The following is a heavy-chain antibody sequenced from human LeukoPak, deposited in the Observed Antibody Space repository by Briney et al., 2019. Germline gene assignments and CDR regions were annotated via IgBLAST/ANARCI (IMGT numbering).Heavy chain of an antibody. V-gene: IGHV3-23*01. CDR1: GFNFSSYA. Sequence: GGSLRLSCAASGFNFSSYAMTWVRQAPGQGLQWVSGISRSGDDTYYADSVKGRITISRDNSKNTVYLQMNSLRAEDTAVYYCARRSARIGENYFDYWGQGTLVTVSS. CDR2: ISRSGDDT. J-gene: IGHJ4*02. D-gene: IGHD3-10*01. CDR3: ARRSARIGENYFDY.